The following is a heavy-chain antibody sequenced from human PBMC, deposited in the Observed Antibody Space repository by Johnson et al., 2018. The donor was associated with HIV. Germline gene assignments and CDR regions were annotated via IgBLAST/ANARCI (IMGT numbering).Heavy chain of an antibody. D-gene: IGHD1-26*01. V-gene: IGHV3-30*18. CDR3: AKEQEWEPGAFDI. CDR1: GFTFSGYG. CDR2: ISYDGSNK. J-gene: IGHJ3*02. Sequence: QVQLVESGGTVVQPGGSLRLACAASGFTFSGYGMHWVRQAPGKGLEWVAVISYDGSNKYYGDSVKGRFTISRDNSKNTLYLQMNSLRAEDMAVYYCAKEQEWEPGAFDIWGQGTMVTVSS.